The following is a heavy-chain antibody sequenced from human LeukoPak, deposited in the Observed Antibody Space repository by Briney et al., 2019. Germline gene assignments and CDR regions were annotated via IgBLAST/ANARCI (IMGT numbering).Heavy chain of an antibody. CDR3: ARGEYGSGSYKIDY. J-gene: IGHJ4*02. V-gene: IGHV4-4*07. CDR1: GGSISSYY. D-gene: IGHD3-10*01. Sequence: SETQSLTCTVSGGSISSYYWSWIRQPAGKGLEWIGRICTSGSTNYNPSLKSRVTMSVDTSKNQFSLKLSSVTAADTAVYYCARGEYGSGSYKIDYWGQGTLVTVSS. CDR2: ICTSGST.